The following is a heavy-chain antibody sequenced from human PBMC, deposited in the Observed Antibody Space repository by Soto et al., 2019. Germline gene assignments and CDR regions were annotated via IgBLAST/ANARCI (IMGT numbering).Heavy chain of an antibody. Sequence: GSLRLSCAASGFTFSSYAKHWVRQAPGKGLEWVAVISYDGSNKYYADSVKGRFTISRDNSKNTLYLQMNSLRAEDTAVYYCARDAGYCSGGSCYSDVYYYYGMDVWGQGTTVTVS. V-gene: IGHV3-30-3*01. CDR3: ARDAGYCSGGSCYSDVYYYYGMDV. CDR2: ISYDGSNK. D-gene: IGHD2-15*01. CDR1: GFTFSSYA. J-gene: IGHJ6*02.